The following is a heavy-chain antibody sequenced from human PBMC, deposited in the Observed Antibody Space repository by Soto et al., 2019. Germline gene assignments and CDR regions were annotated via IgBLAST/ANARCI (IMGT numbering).Heavy chain of an antibody. J-gene: IGHJ6*03. CDR1: GFTFDDYA. V-gene: IGHV3-9*01. CDR3: ATTPINPYYYYYMDV. D-gene: IGHD2-15*01. CDR2: ISWNSGSI. Sequence: GGSLRLSCAASGFTFDDYAMHWVRQAPGKGLEWVSGISWNSGSIGYADSVKGRFTISRDNAKNSLYLQMNSLRAEDTALYYCATTPINPYYYYYMDVWGKGTTVTVSS.